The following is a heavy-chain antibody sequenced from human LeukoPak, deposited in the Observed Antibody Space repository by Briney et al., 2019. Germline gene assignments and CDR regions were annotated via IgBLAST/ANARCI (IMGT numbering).Heavy chain of an antibody. V-gene: IGHV4-4*07. CDR1: GGSIGGYY. CDR2: IYTSGST. J-gene: IGHJ5*02. Sequence: PSETLSLTCTVSGGSIGGYYWSWIRQPAGKGLEWIGRIYTSGSTNYNPSLKSRVTMSVDTSKNQFSLKLSSVTAADTAVFYCARVXXVGPGRLAGFDPWDQGTLVTVSS. CDR3: ARVXXVGPGRLAGFDP. D-gene: IGHD3-10*01.